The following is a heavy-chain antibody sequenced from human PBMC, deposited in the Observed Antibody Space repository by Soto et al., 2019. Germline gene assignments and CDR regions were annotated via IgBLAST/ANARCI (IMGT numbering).Heavy chain of an antibody. CDR3: AREIFMVFEGKWYFDL. CDR1: GGSISSYY. D-gene: IGHD2-8*01. V-gene: IGHV4-59*01. J-gene: IGHJ2*01. CDR2: IYYSGST. Sequence: SETLSLTCTVSGGSISSYYWSWIRQPPGKGLEWIGYIYYSGSTNYNTSLKSRVTISVDTSKNQCSLKLSSVPAADTVVYYCAREIFMVFEGKWYFDLWGRGTLFTVSS.